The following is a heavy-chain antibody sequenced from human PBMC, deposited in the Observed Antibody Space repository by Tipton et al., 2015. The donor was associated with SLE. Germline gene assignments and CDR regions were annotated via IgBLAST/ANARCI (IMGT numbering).Heavy chain of an antibody. CDR2: IYYSGST. D-gene: IGHD3-10*01. CDR3: ARHSTREFSDAFDI. CDR1: GGSISSSNYY. J-gene: IGHJ3*02. V-gene: IGHV4-39*07. Sequence: TLSLTCTVSGGSISSSNYYWGWIRQPPGKGLERIGTIYYSGSTYYNPSLKSRVTISVDTSKNQFSLKLSSVTAADTAVFYCARHSTREFSDAFDIWGQGTMVTVSS.